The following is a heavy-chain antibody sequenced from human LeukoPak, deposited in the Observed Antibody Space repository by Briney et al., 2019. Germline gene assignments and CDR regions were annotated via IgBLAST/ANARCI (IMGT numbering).Heavy chain of an antibody. CDR3: ARGGYYGSGNDFRFDP. D-gene: IGHD3-10*01. V-gene: IGHV4-61*01. J-gene: IGHJ5*02. CDR2: VHYSGST. CDR1: GGSISSGSYY. Sequence: SETLSLTCTVSGGSISSGSYYWSWIRQPPGKGLEWIGYVHYSGSTNYKPSLKSRVTISVDTSKNQFSLKLSSVTAADTAVYYCARGGYYGSGNDFRFDPWGQGTLVTVSS.